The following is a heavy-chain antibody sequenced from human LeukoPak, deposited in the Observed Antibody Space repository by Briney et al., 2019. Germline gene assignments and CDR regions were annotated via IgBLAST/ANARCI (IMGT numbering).Heavy chain of an antibody. CDR3: AKGSTAHFTGYPPIEF. D-gene: IGHD3-9*01. CDR1: GFTFDEYA. V-gene: IGHV3-9*01. CDR2: IGWNSGTI. Sequence: ESGGSLRLSCAASGFTFDEYAMHWVRQAPGKGLEWVSGIGWNSGTICYADSVKGRFTISRDNAKNSLYLQVTSLRVEDTAFYYCAKGSTAHFTGYPPIEFWGQGTLVAVSS. J-gene: IGHJ4*02.